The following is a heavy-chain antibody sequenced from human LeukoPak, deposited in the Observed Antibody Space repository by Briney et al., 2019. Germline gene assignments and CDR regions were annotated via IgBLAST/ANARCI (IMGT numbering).Heavy chain of an antibody. V-gene: IGHV4-61*02. Sequence: SETLSLTCTVPGGSISSGSYYWSWIRQPAGKGLEWIGRIYSSGSTNYNPSLKSRVTLSVDTSKNQLSLKVSSVTAADTAVYYCASGVVGATGYFDYWGQGTLVTVSS. D-gene: IGHD1-26*01. CDR3: ASGVVGATGYFDY. J-gene: IGHJ4*02. CDR1: GGSISSGSYY. CDR2: IYSSGST.